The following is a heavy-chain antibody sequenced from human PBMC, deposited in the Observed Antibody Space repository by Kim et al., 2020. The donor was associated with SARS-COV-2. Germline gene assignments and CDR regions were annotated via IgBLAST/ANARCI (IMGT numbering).Heavy chain of an antibody. CDR1: GYTLTELS. Sequence: ASVKVSCKVSGYTLTELSMHWVRQAPGKGLEWMGGFDPEDGETIYAQKFQGRVTMTEDTSTDTAYMELSSLKSEDTAVYYCATAQGGSGSYYRIYYGMDVWGQGTTVTVSS. CDR3: ATAQGGSGSYYRIYYGMDV. D-gene: IGHD1-26*01. V-gene: IGHV1-24*01. CDR2: FDPEDGET. J-gene: IGHJ6*02.